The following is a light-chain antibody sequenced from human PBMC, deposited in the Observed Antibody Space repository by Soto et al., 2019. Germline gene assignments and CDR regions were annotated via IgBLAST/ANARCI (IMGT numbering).Light chain of an antibody. Sequence: EIVMTQSPATLSVSPGERATLSCRASQSVSGNLVWYQQKPGQAPRLLIFDASTRATGIPGRFSGSGSGTEFTLTISSLLSEDFALYYCQQYNLWPLTFGGGTRVEIK. V-gene: IGKV3-15*01. CDR3: QQYNLWPLT. CDR1: QSVSGN. CDR2: DAS. J-gene: IGKJ4*01.